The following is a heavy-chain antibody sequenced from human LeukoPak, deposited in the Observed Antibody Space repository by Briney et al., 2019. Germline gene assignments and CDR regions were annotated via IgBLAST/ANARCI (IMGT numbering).Heavy chain of an antibody. CDR2: ISSSSSYI. J-gene: IGHJ5*02. CDR1: GFTFSSYS. CDR3: ASGSGDYGDYFNWFDP. Sequence: GRSLRLSCAASGFTFSSYSMNWVRQAPGKGLEWVSSISSSSSYIYYADSVKGRFTISRDNAKNSLYLQMNSLRAEDTAVYYCASGSGDYGDYFNWFDPWGQGTLVTVSS. V-gene: IGHV3-21*01. D-gene: IGHD4-17*01.